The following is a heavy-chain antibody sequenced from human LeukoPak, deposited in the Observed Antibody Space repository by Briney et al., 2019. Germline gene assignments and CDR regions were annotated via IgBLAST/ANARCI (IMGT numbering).Heavy chain of an antibody. V-gene: IGHV4-30-4*01. D-gene: IGHD4-17*01. CDR3: ARETLTISRWFDP. CDR2: IYYTGST. J-gene: IGHJ5*02. CDR1: GGSIGSGDYY. Sequence: SETLSLTCTVSGGSIGSGDYYWSWIRQSPGKGLEWIGYIYYTGSTYYNPSPKSRVTISVDTSKNQFSLKLTSVTAADTAVYYCARETLTISRWFDPWGQGTLVTVSS.